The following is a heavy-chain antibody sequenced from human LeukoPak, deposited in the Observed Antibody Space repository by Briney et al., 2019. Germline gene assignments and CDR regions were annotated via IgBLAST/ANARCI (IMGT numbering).Heavy chain of an antibody. CDR1: GFTFSGYW. V-gene: IGHV3-7*03. Sequence: GGSLRLSCAASGFTFSGYWMHWVRQVPGKGLEWVACIHQNGGTEYYVDSVKGRFAISRDNTKNSLYLQMSSLTVEDTAVYYCARDLSNRDAYWGQGTLVTVSS. D-gene: IGHD1-14*01. CDR2: IHQNGGTE. CDR3: ARDLSNRDAY. J-gene: IGHJ4*02.